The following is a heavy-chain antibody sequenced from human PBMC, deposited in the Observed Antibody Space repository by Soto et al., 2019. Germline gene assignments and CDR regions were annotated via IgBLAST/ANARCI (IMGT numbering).Heavy chain of an antibody. J-gene: IGHJ6*02. Sequence: QVQLVESGGGLVKPGGSLRLSCAASGFTFSEYYMSWIRQAPGKGLEWVSYISSSGSTIYYADSVKGRFTISRDNAKNSLDQQMNRLRAKGTAVYYCAREVETAMATIYGMDVWGQGTTVTVSS. V-gene: IGHV3-11*01. CDR1: GFTFSEYY. CDR2: ISSSGSTI. CDR3: AREVETAMATIYGMDV. D-gene: IGHD5-18*01.